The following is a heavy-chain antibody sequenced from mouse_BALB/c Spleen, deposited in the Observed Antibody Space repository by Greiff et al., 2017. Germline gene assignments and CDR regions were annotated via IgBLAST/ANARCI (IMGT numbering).Heavy chain of an antibody. D-gene: IGHD2-1*01. CDR1: GFTFSSYT. CDR2: ISSGGGNT. CDR3: TRDDGNPYYYAMDY. Sequence: EVKLEESGGGLVKPGGSLKLSCAASGFTFSSYTMSWVRQTPEKRLEWVATISSGGGNTYYPDSVKGRFTISRDNAKNNLYLQMSSLRSEDTALYYCTRDDGNPYYYAMDYWGQGTSVTVSS. J-gene: IGHJ4*01. V-gene: IGHV5-9*03.